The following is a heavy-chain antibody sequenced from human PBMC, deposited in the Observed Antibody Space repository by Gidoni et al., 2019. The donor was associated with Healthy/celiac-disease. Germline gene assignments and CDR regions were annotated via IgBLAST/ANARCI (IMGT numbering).Heavy chain of an antibody. CDR3: ARDGYDWDYYYGMDV. CDR2: IYSGGST. J-gene: IGHJ6*02. D-gene: IGHD5-12*01. V-gene: IGHV3-66*01. CDR1: GFSVSSNY. Sequence: EVQLVESGGGLVQPGGSLRLSCAASGFSVSSNYMSWVRQAPGKGLEWVSVIYSGGSTYYADSVKGRFIISRDKSKNTLYFQMNSLRAEDTAVYYCARDGYDWDYYYGMDVWGQGTTVTVSS.